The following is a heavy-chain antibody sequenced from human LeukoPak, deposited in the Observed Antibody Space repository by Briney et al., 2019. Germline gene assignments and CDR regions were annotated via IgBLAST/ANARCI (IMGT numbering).Heavy chain of an antibody. V-gene: IGHV1-46*01. CDR2: INPSGGST. D-gene: IGHD2-2*02. CDR1: GYTFTSYY. Sequence: ASVKVSCKASGYTFTSYYMHWVRQAPGQGLEWMEIINPSGGSTSYAQKFQGRVTMTRDTSTSTVYMELSSLRSEDTAVYYCARAPTPTIRSGVSAFDIWGQGTMVTVSS. CDR3: ARAPTPTIRSGVSAFDI. J-gene: IGHJ3*02.